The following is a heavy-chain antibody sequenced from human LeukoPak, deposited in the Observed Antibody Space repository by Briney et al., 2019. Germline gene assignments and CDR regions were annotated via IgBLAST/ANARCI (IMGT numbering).Heavy chain of an antibody. CDR3: AKRDSSGYHYFDY. J-gene: IGHJ4*02. CDR2: ISDSGGST. D-gene: IGHD3-22*01. CDR1: GFTFNNYA. Sequence: PGGSLRLSCAASGFTFNNYAMGWVRQAPGERLEWVSDISDSGGSTYNADSVRGRFTISRDNSKNTLYLQMNSLRAEDTAVYYCAKRDSSGYHYFDYWGQGTLVTVSS. V-gene: IGHV3-23*01.